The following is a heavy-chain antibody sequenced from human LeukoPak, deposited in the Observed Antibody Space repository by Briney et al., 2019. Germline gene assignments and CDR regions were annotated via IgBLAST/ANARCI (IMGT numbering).Heavy chain of an antibody. J-gene: IGHJ4*02. CDR1: GYTFSDHY. V-gene: IGHV1-2*02. D-gene: IGHD3-22*01. Sequence: ASVKVSCKASGYTFSDHYAPHYIHWVRQAPGQGLEWMGWINPNTGGTNYAQSFQDRVIMTRDTSLSTAYMELSRRSSDDTAVYYCARDSSAWRSDLDYWGQGTLVTVSS. CDR2: INPNTGGT. CDR3: ARDSSAWRSDLDY.